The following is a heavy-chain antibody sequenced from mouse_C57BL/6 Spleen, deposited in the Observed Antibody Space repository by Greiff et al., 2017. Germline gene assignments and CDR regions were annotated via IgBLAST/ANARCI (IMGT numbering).Heavy chain of an antibody. CDR2: IHPYSDDT. Sequence: VQLQESGAELVKPGASVKMSCTASGFTFTTYPIEWMHQTHGKSLEWIGNIHPYSDDTKYNEKFKGKATLTVDKSSSTVYMELSRVTSDASDVYDCARKGYGSGFAYWGQGTLVTVSA. D-gene: IGHD1-1*01. CDR1: GFTFTTYP. V-gene: IGHV1-47*01. J-gene: IGHJ3*01. CDR3: ARKGYGSGFAY.